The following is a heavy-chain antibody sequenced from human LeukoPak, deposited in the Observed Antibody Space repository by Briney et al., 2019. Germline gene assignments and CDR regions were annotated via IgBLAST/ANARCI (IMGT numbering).Heavy chain of an antibody. V-gene: IGHV3-15*01. Sequence: GGSLRLSCAASGFTFSNAWMSWVRQAPGKGLEWVGRIKSKIDGGTTDYAAPVKGRFTISRDDSKNTLYLQMNSLKTEDTAVYYCTTVGARRRFFDYWGQGTLVTVSS. CDR2: IKSKIDGGTT. D-gene: IGHD1-26*01. CDR3: TTVGARRRFFDY. CDR1: GFTFSNAW. J-gene: IGHJ4*02.